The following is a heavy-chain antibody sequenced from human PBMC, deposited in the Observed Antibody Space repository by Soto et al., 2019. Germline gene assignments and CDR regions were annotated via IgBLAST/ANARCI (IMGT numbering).Heavy chain of an antibody. J-gene: IGHJ3*02. Sequence: ASVKVSCKASGYTFTGYYMHWVRQAPGQGLEWMGWINPNSGGTNYAQKFQGRVTMTRDTSISTAYMELSRLRSDDTAVYYCARDWLYDSSGYYYGDDAFDIWGQGTMVTVSS. V-gene: IGHV1-2*02. CDR1: GYTFTGYY. CDR3: ARDWLYDSSGYYYGDDAFDI. CDR2: INPNSGGT. D-gene: IGHD3-22*01.